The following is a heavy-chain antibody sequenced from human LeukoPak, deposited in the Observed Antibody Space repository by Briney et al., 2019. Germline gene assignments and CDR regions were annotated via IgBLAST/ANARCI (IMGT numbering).Heavy chain of an antibody. CDR2: ISDGGRT. CDR1: GGSISSGDYY. V-gene: IGHV4-30-4*08. Sequence: SETLSLTCSVSGGSISSGDYYWTWIRQPPGKGLEWIRYISDGGRTYYNPSLRSRLSISVDTSKNQFSLKLSSVTAADTAVYYCARNGYYSADNWGLGTLVTVSS. J-gene: IGHJ4*02. CDR3: ARNGYYSADN. D-gene: IGHD4-17*01.